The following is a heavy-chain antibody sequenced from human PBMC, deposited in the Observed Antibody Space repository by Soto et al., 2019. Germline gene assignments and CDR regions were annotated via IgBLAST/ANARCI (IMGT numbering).Heavy chain of an antibody. J-gene: IGHJ4*02. V-gene: IGHV3-23*01. Sequence: EVQLLESGGGLVQPGGSMRLSCAASGFTFSSYAMSWVRQAPGKGLEWVSAISGSGGSTYYADSVKGLFTISRDNSNNTLYLQMNSLRAEDTAVYYCAKVVPLERRLCGGGSCYRKYYFDYCGQGTLVTVSS. CDR1: GFTFSSYA. CDR2: ISGSGGST. D-gene: IGHD2-15*01. CDR3: AKVVPLERRLCGGGSCYRKYYFDY.